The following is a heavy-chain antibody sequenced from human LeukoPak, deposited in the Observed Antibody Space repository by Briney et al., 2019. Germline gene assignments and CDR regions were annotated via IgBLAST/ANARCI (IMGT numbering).Heavy chain of an antibody. D-gene: IGHD5-24*01. CDR2: IKEDGSEK. Sequence: GGSLRLSCAASGFTFRNYWMSWVRQAPGKGLEWVANIKEDGSEKNYVDSVKGRFTISRDNAKNSLYLQMNSLRAEDTALYYCAKDMVLRRDGYNDDAFDIWGQGTMVTVSS. CDR3: AKDMVLRRDGYNDDAFDI. V-gene: IGHV3-7*03. CDR1: GFTFRNYW. J-gene: IGHJ3*02.